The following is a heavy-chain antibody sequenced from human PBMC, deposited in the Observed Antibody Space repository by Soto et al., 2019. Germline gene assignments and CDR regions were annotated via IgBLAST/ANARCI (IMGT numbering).Heavy chain of an antibody. CDR2: IYNSGST. Sequence: SETLSLTCTVSGASISSYYWSWIRQPPGKGLEWIGFIYNSGSTKYNPSLKSRVTISVDTSKNQFSLKLSSVTAADTAVYYCARRDSSAYYNWFDPWGQGTLVTVSS. CDR1: GASISSYY. D-gene: IGHD3-22*01. J-gene: IGHJ5*02. V-gene: IGHV4-59*08. CDR3: ARRDSSAYYNWFDP.